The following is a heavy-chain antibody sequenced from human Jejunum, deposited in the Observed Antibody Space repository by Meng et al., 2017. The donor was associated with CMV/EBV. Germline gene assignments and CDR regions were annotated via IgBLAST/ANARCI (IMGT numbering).Heavy chain of an antibody. J-gene: IGHJ4*02. Sequence: FSTYRMDWVRQAPGKGLEWISFISSSSGTIYYADSVKGRFTTSRDNAKNSLYLQMNSLRAEDTAVYYCAREGCTSTTCYPLSDVYLWGQGTLVTVSS. CDR3: AREGCTSTTCYPLSDVYL. V-gene: IGHV3-48*04. CDR1: FSTYR. D-gene: IGHD2-2*01. CDR2: ISSSSGTI.